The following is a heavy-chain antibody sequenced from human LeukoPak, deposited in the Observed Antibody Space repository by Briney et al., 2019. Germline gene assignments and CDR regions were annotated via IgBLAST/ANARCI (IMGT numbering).Heavy chain of an antibody. J-gene: IGHJ5*02. CDR3: ARGMTTLSWFDP. V-gene: IGHV1-18*01. CDR1: GYTFTSYD. D-gene: IGHD4-11*01. Sequence: GASVKVSCKASGYTFTSYDINWVRQATGQGLEWMGWISAYNGNTNYAQKLQGRVTMTTDTSTSTAYMELRSLRSDDTAVYYCARGMTTLSWFDPWGQGTLVTVSS. CDR2: ISAYNGNT.